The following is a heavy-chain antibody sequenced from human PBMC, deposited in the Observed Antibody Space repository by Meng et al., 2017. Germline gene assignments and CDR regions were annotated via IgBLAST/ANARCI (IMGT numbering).Heavy chain of an antibody. CDR1: GGSISSGGYY. V-gene: IGHV4-31*01. CDR2: IYYSGST. CDR3: ARTVTSLVLDI. Sequence: QVQPQESGPGLVKPSQTLSLTCTVSGGSISSGGYYWSWIRQHPGKGLEWIGYIYYSGSTYYNPSLKSLVTISVDTSKNQFSLKLSSVTAADTAVYYCARTVTSLVLDIWGQGTMVTVSS. J-gene: IGHJ3*02. D-gene: IGHD4-17*01.